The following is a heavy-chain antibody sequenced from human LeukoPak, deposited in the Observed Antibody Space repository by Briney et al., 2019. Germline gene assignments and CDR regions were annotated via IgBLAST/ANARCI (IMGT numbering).Heavy chain of an antibody. D-gene: IGHD2-15*01. Sequence: GSSVKVSCKASGGTFSSYAISWVRQAPGQGLEWMGGIIPIFGTANYAQKFQGRVTITADESTSTACMELSSLRSEDTAVYYCAREVVVAATYNWFDPWGQGTLVTVSS. CDR3: AREVVVAATYNWFDP. CDR2: IIPIFGTA. V-gene: IGHV1-69*01. J-gene: IGHJ5*02. CDR1: GGTFSSYA.